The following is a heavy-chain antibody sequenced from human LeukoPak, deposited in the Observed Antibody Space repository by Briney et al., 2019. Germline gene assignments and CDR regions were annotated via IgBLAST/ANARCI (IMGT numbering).Heavy chain of an antibody. CDR3: ASGHYGDYGQWSSMNY. D-gene: IGHD4-17*01. J-gene: IGHJ4*02. V-gene: IGHV1-69*04. CDR2: IIPILGIA. CDR1: GYTFTSYG. Sequence: GASVKVSCKASGYTFTSYGISWVRQAPGQGLEWMGRIIPILGIANYAQKFQGRVTITADKSTSTAYMELSSLRSEDTAIYYCASGHYGDYGQWSSMNYWGQGTLVTVSS.